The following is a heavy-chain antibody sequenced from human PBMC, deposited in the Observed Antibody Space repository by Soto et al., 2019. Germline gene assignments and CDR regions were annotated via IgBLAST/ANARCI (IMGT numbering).Heavy chain of an antibody. J-gene: IGHJ4*02. CDR2: TYYRSKWYS. V-gene: IGHV6-1*01. CDR3: ARGEQYSGRIFDY. CDR1: GDSVPSNSAA. D-gene: IGHD1-26*01. Sequence: SQTLSLTCVISGDSVPSNSAAWNCIRQSPSRGLEWLGRTYYRSKWYSDYAASVESRITVNPDTSKNHFSLQLNSVTPEDTAVYYCARGEQYSGRIFDYCGQGTLVTVSS.